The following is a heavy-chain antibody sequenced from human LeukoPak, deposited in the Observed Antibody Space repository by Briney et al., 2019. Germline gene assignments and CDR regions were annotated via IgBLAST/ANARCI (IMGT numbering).Heavy chain of an antibody. V-gene: IGHV4-4*07. J-gene: IGHJ4*02. CDR3: ARGSDTALPIGTVVTYFDY. CDR1: GGSISSYY. Sequence: SETLSLTCTVSGGSISSYYWSWIRQPAGKGLEWMGRIYTSGSTNYNPSLKSRVTMSVDTSKNQFSLKLSSVTAADTAVYYCARGSDTALPIGTVVTYFDYWGQGTLVTVSS. D-gene: IGHD4-23*01. CDR2: IYTSGST.